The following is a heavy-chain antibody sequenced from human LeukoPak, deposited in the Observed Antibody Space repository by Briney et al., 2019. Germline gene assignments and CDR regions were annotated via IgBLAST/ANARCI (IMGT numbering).Heavy chain of an antibody. V-gene: IGHV1-69*06. Sequence: ASVKVSCKASGGTFSSYAISWVRQAPGQGLEWMGGIIPIFGTANYAQKFQGRVTITADKSTSTAYMELSSLRSEDTAVYYCARSSYPASGWYGAVYYYYYMDVWGKGTTVTVSS. CDR1: GGTFSSYA. D-gene: IGHD6-19*01. CDR2: IIPIFGTA. CDR3: ARSSYPASGWYGAVYYYYYMDV. J-gene: IGHJ6*03.